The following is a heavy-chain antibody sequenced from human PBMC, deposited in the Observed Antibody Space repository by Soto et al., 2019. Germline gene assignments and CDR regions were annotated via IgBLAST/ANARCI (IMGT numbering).Heavy chain of an antibody. CDR1: RFTFSNAW. J-gene: IGHJ4*02. CDR2: IKTKTEDGTT. V-gene: IGHV3-15*07. D-gene: IGHD6-19*01. CDR3: TTDTRWPVAGCPTQDY. Sequence: EVQLVESGGGLVKPGGSLRLSCAASRFTFSNAWMNWVRQAPGRGLEWVGRIKTKTEDGTTDYSAPVKGRFTISRDNSNNTLYLQMNSLETDDKAVYYCTTDTRWPVAGCPTQDYWGQGTLFTVSS.